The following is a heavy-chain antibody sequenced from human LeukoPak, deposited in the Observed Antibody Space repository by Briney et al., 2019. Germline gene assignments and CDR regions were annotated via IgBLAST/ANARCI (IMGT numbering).Heavy chain of an antibody. CDR2: IYWDDNK. CDR3: GWYSGVDH. J-gene: IGHJ5*02. Sequence: ESGPTQLNPTQTLTLTCTFSGFSLSTSGVSVGWIRQPPGKALEWLALIYWDDNKRYSPSLKSRLTITKDTSKNQVVLTMTNMDPVDTATYMSGWYSGVDHWGQGTLVTVSS. D-gene: IGHD6-19*01. CDR1: GFSLSTSGVS. V-gene: IGHV2-5*02.